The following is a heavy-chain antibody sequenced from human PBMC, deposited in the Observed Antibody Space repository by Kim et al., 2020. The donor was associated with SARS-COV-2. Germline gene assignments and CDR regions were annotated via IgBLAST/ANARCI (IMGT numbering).Heavy chain of an antibody. Sequence: GGSLRLSCAASGFTFSDYNMTWVRQAPGKGLEWVSYISSSGSYIKYADSVKGRFTISRDNAKNSLYLQMNSLRAEDTAVYYCARVSSGSSSCYWLDHWGQGTLVTVSS. CDR2: ISSSGSYI. D-gene: IGHD6-13*01. CDR1: GFTFSDYN. CDR3: ARVSSGSSSCYWLDH. V-gene: IGHV3-11*05. J-gene: IGHJ5*02.